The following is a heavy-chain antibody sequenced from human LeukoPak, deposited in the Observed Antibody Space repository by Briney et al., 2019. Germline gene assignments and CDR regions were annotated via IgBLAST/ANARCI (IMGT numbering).Heavy chain of an antibody. V-gene: IGHV1-69*05. J-gene: IGHJ4*02. CDR1: GGTFSSYA. CDR3: ARTDDSSGYRPHYFDY. CDR2: IIPIFGTA. D-gene: IGHD3-22*01. Sequence: SVKVSCKASGGTFSSYAISWVRQAPGQGLEWMGGIIPIFGTANYAQKFQGRVTITTDESTSTAYMELSSLRSEDTAVYYCARTDDSSGYRPHYFDYWGQGTLATVSS.